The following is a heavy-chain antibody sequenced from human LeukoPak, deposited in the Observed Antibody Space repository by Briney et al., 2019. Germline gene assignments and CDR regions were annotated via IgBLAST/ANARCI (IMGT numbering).Heavy chain of an antibody. CDR3: ARDEDSIFDY. Sequence: SETLSLTCTVSGGSISSYYWIWIRQPAGKGLEWIGRVYTRGSTNYNPSLKSRVTMSVDTSKNQFSLKLISVTAADTAVYYCARDEDSIFDYWGQGTLVTVSS. J-gene: IGHJ4*02. D-gene: IGHD3-22*01. CDR2: VYTRGST. CDR1: GGSISSYY. V-gene: IGHV4-4*07.